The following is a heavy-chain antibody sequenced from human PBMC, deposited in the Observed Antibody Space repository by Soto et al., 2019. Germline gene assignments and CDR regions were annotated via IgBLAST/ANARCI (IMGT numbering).Heavy chain of an antibody. CDR2: IYYSGST. J-gene: IGHJ4*02. Sequence: QVQLQESGPGLVKPSQTLSLTCTVSGGSISSGGYYWSWIRQHPGKGLEWIGYIYYSGSTYYNPSLKMRVTISVDTSKNQFSLKLSSVTAADTAVYYCARALYCGGDCYSRYFDYWGQGTLVTVSS. CDR3: ARALYCGGDCYSRYFDY. V-gene: IGHV4-31*03. D-gene: IGHD2-21*02. CDR1: GGSISSGGYY.